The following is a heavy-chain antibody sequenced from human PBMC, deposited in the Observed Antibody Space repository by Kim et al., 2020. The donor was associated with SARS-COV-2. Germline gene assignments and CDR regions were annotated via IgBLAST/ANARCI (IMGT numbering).Heavy chain of an antibody. CDR1: GFTFSNYA. D-gene: IGHD6-13*01. J-gene: IGHJ4*02. CDR2: ISNSGDST. V-gene: IGHV3-23*01. CDR3: AKLLSAAGNYYFDY. Sequence: GGSLRLSCVVSGFTFSNYAMTWVRQAPGKGLEWVSVISNSGDSTYYADSVKGRLTISRDNSKNTLYLQMNSLRAEDSAVYYCAKLLSAAGNYYFDYWGQGTPVTVSS.